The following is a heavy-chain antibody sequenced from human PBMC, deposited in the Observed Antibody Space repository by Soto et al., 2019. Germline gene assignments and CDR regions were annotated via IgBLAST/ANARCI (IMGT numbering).Heavy chain of an antibody. CDR3: ARVSGSYYYGMDV. V-gene: IGHV4-4*02. Sequence: SETLSLTCAFSGFSISSSNWWSWVRQPPGKGLEWIGEIYHSGSTNYNPSLKSRVTISVDKSKNHFSLKLSSVTAADTAVYYCARVSGSYYYGMDVWGQGTTVTVSS. D-gene: IGHD1-26*01. J-gene: IGHJ6*02. CDR2: IYHSGST. CDR1: GFSISSSNW.